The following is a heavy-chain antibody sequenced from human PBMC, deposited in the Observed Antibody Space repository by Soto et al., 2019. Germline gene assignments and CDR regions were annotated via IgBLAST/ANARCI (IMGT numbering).Heavy chain of an antibody. D-gene: IGHD2-15*01. CDR1: GFTFSSYA. CDR3: AKSPGRPAAPWGVVVAATLDAFDI. J-gene: IGHJ3*02. CDR2: ISGSGGST. Sequence: GGSLRLPCAASGFTFSSYAMSWVRQAPGKGLEWVSAISGSGGSTYYADSVKGRFTISRDNSKNTLYLQMNSLRAEDTAVYYCAKSPGRPAAPWGVVVAATLDAFDIWGQGTMVTVSS. V-gene: IGHV3-23*01.